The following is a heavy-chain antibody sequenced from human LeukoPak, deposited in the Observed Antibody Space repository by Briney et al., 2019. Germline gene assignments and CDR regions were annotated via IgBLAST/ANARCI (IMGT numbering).Heavy chain of an antibody. Sequence: GGSLRLSCAASEFTFSSYWMRWVRQAPGKGLEWVANIKQDGSEKNYVDSVKGRFTISRDNAKNSMYLQMNSLRAEDTAVYYCAREGFAAASDIWCQGTIALVSS. CDR1: EFTFSSYW. CDR3: AREGFAAASDI. D-gene: IGHD2-15*01. V-gene: IGHV3-7*01. J-gene: IGHJ3*02. CDR2: IKQDGSEK.